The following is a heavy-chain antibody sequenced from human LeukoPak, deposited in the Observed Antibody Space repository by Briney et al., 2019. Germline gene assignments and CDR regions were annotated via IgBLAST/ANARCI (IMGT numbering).Heavy chain of an antibody. D-gene: IGHD3/OR15-3a*01. J-gene: IGHJ4*02. V-gene: IGHV4-4*07. CDR1: GGSISSYY. CDR3: AALDTNGHDSFEY. CDR2: IYTSGST. Sequence: SETLSLTCTVSGGSISSYYWSWIRQPAGKGLEWIGRIYTSGSTNYNPSLKSRVTMSVDTSKNHVSLSLQSVTAADTAVYYYAALDTNGHDSFEYWGQGTPVTVSS.